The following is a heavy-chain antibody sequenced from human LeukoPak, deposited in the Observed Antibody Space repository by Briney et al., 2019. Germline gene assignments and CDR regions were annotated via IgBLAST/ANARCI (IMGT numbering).Heavy chain of an antibody. CDR3: ARVRSGYASDDY. J-gene: IGHJ4*02. CDR1: GFTFSSYA. Sequence: GGSLRLSCAASGFTFSSYAMHWVRQAPGKGLEWVAVISYDGSNKYYADSVKGRFTISRDNSKNTLYLQMNSLRAEDTAVYYCARVRSGYASDDYWGQGTLVTVSS. D-gene: IGHD5-12*01. V-gene: IGHV3-30*04. CDR2: ISYDGSNK.